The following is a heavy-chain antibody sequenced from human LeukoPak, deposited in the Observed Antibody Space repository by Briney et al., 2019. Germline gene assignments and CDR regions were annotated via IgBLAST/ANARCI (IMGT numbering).Heavy chain of an antibody. Sequence: GSLRLSCAASGFTFDDYGMSWVRQAPGKGLEWVSGINWNGGSTGYADSVKGRFTISRDNAKNSLYLQMNSLRAEDTALYYCATLLYPAYYYGMDVWGQGTTVTVSS. CDR2: INWNGGST. J-gene: IGHJ6*02. CDR3: ATLLYPAYYYGMDV. D-gene: IGHD2-8*01. V-gene: IGHV3-20*04. CDR1: GFTFDDYG.